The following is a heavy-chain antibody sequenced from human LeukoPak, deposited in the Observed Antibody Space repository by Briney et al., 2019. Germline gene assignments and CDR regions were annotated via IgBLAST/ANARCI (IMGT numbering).Heavy chain of an antibody. CDR2: IYYSGST. CDR3: ARLGGRAYSYVGDFDY. D-gene: IGHD5-18*01. Sequence: SETLSLTCTVSGGSISSYYWSWIRQPPGKGLEWLGYIYYSGSTNYNPSLKSRVTISVDTSKNQFSLKLSSVTAADTAVYYCARLGGRAYSYVGDFDYWGQGTLVTVSS. J-gene: IGHJ4*02. CDR1: GGSISSYY. V-gene: IGHV4-59*08.